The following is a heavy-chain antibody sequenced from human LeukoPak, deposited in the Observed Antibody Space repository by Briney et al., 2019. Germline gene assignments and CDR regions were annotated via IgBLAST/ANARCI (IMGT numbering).Heavy chain of an antibody. D-gene: IGHD3-16*01. Sequence: WASVKVSCKASGYTFTDYYMHWVRQAPGQGLEWMGWINPNSGGTNFAEKFQGRVTMTRDTSISTAYMDLSRLRFDDTAVYYCARELKTRPGPYYFDYWGQGTLVTVSS. J-gene: IGHJ4*02. CDR3: ARELKTRPGPYYFDY. V-gene: IGHV1-2*02. CDR2: INPNSGGT. CDR1: GYTFTDYY.